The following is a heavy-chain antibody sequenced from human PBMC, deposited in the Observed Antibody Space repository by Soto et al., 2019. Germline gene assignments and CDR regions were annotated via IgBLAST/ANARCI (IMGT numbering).Heavy chain of an antibody. D-gene: IGHD3-22*01. CDR2: ISGSGGST. CDR3: AKDSVYYYDSSGVGNYFDY. J-gene: IGHJ4*02. Sequence: GSLRLSCAASGFTFSSYAMSWVRQAPGKGLEWVSAISGSGGSTYYADSGKGRFTISRDNSKNTLYLQMNSLRAEDTAVYYYAKDSVYYYDSSGVGNYFDYWGQGTLVTVSS. CDR1: GFTFSSYA. V-gene: IGHV3-23*01.